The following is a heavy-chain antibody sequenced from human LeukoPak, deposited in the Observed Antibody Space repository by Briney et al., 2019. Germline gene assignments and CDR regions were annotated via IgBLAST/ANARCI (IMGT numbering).Heavy chain of an antibody. V-gene: IGHV3-30*18. D-gene: IGHD2-2*01. CDR2: ISYDGSNK. CDR1: GFTFSSNG. CDR3: AKDVGYCSSTSCYGP. J-gene: IGHJ4*02. Sequence: PGGSLRLSCAASGFTFSSNGMHWVRQAPGKGLEWVAVISYDGSNKYYADSVKGRFTISRDNSKNTLYLQMNSLRAEDTAVYYCAKDVGYCSSTSCYGPWGQGTLVTVSS.